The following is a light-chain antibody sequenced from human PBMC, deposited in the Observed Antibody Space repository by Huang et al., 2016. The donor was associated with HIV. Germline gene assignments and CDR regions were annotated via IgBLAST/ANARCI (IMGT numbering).Light chain of an antibody. CDR2: ATS. Sequence: DIQMTQSPSSLSASVGDRVTITCRASQSISSSLNWYQQTPGKPPKLLIYATSTLHSGVPSRVSVSASGTDFTLTINSLQPEDSATYYCQQSYNPPYTFGQGTKLEIK. V-gene: IGKV1-39*01. J-gene: IGKJ2*01. CDR3: QQSYNPPYT. CDR1: QSISSS.